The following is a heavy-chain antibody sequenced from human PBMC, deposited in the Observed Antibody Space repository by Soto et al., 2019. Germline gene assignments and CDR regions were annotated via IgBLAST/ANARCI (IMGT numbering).Heavy chain of an antibody. D-gene: IGHD2-2*02. V-gene: IGHV3-33*01. CDR3: VRGSYCTTTTCYNLGWFAP. Sequence: AGGSLRLSCATSGFTFSGFVMQWVRQAPGKGLEWVAVIWYDGSDKYYTDSVKGRFTIARDDSKNTLYLQMNNLRVEDTAVYYCVRGSYCTTTTCYNLGWFAPWGQGTLVTVSS. CDR1: GFTFSGFV. CDR2: IWYDGSDK. J-gene: IGHJ5*02.